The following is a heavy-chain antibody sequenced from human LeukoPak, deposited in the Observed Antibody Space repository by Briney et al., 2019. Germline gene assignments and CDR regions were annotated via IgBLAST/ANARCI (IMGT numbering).Heavy chain of an antibody. V-gene: IGHV3-7*01. Sequence: GGSLRLSCAASGFTFSSYWMSWVRQAPGKGLEWVANIKQDGSEKYYVDSVKGRFTISRDNAKYSLYLQMNSLRAEDTAVYYCARGLLAVADLFDYWGQGTLVTVSS. CDR1: GFTFSSYW. CDR2: IKQDGSEK. J-gene: IGHJ4*02. CDR3: ARGLLAVADLFDY. D-gene: IGHD6-19*01.